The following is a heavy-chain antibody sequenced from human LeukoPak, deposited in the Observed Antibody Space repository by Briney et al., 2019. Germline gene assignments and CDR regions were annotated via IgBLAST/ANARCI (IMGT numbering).Heavy chain of an antibody. D-gene: IGHD1-26*01. CDR3: ARAEEWGATTDLDF. V-gene: IGHV1-18*01. J-gene: IGHJ4*02. Sequence: ASVKVSCKASGYTFTRYGISWGRQAPGQGVEWMGWISAYNGNTNYAQKLQGRVTMTTDTSTSTAYMELRSLRSDDTAVYYCARAEEWGATTDLDFWGQGTLVTVSS. CDR2: ISAYNGNT. CDR1: GYTFTRYG.